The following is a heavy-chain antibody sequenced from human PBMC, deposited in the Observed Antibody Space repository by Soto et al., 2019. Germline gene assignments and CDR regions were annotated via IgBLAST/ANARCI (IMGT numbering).Heavy chain of an antibody. CDR3: ASRYYYDSSGYYSPVDY. J-gene: IGHJ4*02. D-gene: IGHD3-22*01. CDR2: IYYSGST. Sequence: SETLSLTCTVSGGSISSSSYYWGWIRQPPGKGLEWIGSIYYSGSTYYNPSLKSRVTISVDTSKNQFSLKLSSVTAADTAVYYCASRYYYDSSGYYSPVDYWGQGTLV. V-gene: IGHV4-39*01. CDR1: GGSISSSSYY.